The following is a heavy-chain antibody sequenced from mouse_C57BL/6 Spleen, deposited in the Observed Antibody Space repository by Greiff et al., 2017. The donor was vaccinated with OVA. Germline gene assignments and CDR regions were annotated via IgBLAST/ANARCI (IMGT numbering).Heavy chain of an antibody. J-gene: IGHJ3*01. CDR1: GYTFTSYW. CDR3: ARCEDYDQFAY. D-gene: IGHD2-4*01. Sequence: QVQLQQPGAELVKPGASVKVSCKASGYTFTSYWMHWVKQRPGQGLEWIGRIHPSDSDTNYNQKFKGKATLTVDKSSSTAYMQLSSLTSEDSAVYYCARCEDYDQFAYWGQGTLVTVSA. V-gene: IGHV1-74*01. CDR2: IHPSDSDT.